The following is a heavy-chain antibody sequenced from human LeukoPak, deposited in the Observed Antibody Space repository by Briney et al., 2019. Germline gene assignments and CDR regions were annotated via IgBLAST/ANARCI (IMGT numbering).Heavy chain of an antibody. V-gene: IGHV3-30*04. CDR1: GFTFSSYA. J-gene: IGHJ4*02. CDR2: ISYDGSNK. CDR3: ARARDTMIVVVILDY. Sequence: GGSLRLSCAASGFTFSSYAMHWVRQAPGKGLEWVAVISYDGSNKYYADSVKGRFTISRDNSKNTLYLQMNSLRAEDTAVYYCARARDTMIVVVILDYWGQGTLVTVSS. D-gene: IGHD3-22*01.